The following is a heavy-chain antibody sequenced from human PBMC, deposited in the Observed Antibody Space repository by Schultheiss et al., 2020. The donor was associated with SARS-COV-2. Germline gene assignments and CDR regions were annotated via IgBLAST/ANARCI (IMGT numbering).Heavy chain of an antibody. V-gene: IGHV4-34*01. CDR3: ASSGYSYGPYYFDY. Sequence: SQTLSLTCAVYGGSFSDYSWTWVRQPPGKGLEWIGDIDRSGNTNYNPSLRSRVTVSRDTSGKQFSLKLTSVTAADTAVYYCASSGYSYGPYYFDYWGQGTLVTVSS. J-gene: IGHJ4*02. D-gene: IGHD5-18*01. CDR2: IDRSGNT. CDR1: GGSFSDYS.